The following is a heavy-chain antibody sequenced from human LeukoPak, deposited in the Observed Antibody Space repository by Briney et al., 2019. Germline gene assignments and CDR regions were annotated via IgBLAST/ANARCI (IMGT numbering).Heavy chain of an antibody. CDR1: GFSLSTSGMC. CDR2: IDWDDDK. D-gene: IGHD3-10*01. J-gene: IGHJ4*02. CDR3: ARIRMVRGVIDFDY. V-gene: IGHV2-70*11. Sequence: SGPALVKPTQTLTLTRTFSGFSLSTSGMCVSWNRQPPGKALEWLARIDWDDDKYYSTSLKTRLTISKDTSKNQVVLTMTNMDPVDTATYYCARIRMVRGVIDFDYWGQGTLVTVSS.